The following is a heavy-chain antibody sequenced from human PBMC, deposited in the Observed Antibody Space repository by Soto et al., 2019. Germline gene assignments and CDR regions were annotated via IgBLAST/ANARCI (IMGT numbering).Heavy chain of an antibody. CDR3: ARDLLGTAY. CDR2: INSISSTI. CDR1: GFTFSSYS. J-gene: IGHJ4*02. D-gene: IGHD1-7*01. V-gene: IGHV3-48*01. Sequence: PGASLRLSCAASGFTFSSYSMNWVRQAPGKGLEWVSYINSISSTIYYADSVKGRFTISRDNAKDSLYLQMNSLRAEDTAVYYCARDLLGTAYWGQGTLVTVSS.